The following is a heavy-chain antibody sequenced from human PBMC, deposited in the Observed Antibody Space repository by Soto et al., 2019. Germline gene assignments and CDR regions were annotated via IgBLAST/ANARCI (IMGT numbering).Heavy chain of an antibody. V-gene: IGHV1-69*02. Sequence: SVKVSCKASGGTFSSYTINWMRQVPGQGLEWMGRIIPFLNIINYAQKFQGRVTITADRSTSTAYMELSSLTSDDTAVYYCADALGGGSSSSLEPWGQGTLVTVSS. J-gene: IGHJ5*02. CDR3: ADALGGGSSSSLEP. CDR2: IIPFLNII. CDR1: GGTFSSYT. D-gene: IGHD2-2*01.